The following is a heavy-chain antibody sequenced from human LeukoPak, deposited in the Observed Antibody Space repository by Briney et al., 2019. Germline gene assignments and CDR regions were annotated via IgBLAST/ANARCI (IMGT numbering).Heavy chain of an antibody. CDR3: ARAFRVPGYCSGGSCRRWFDP. CDR1: SGSFSGYY. CDR2: INHSGST. Sequence: SETLSLTCAVYSGSFSGYYWSWIRQPPGKGLEWIGEINHSGSTNYNPSLKSRVTISVDTSKNQFSLKLSSVTAADTAVYYCARAFRVPGYCSGGSCRRWFDPWGQGTLVTVSS. V-gene: IGHV4-34*01. J-gene: IGHJ5*02. D-gene: IGHD2-15*01.